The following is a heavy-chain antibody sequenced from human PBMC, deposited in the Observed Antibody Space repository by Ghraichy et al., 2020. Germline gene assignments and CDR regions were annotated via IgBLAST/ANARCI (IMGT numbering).Heavy chain of an antibody. CDR3: ARHCDDFWSGYFPRGEKRWWFDP. CDR2: IYYSGST. Sequence: SETLPLTCTVSGGSISSSSYYWGWIRQPPGKGLEWIGSIYYSGSTYYNPSLKSRVTISVDTSKNQFSLKLSSVTAADTAVYYCARHCDDFWSGYFPRGEKRWWFDPWGQGTLVTVSS. J-gene: IGHJ5*02. D-gene: IGHD3-3*01. V-gene: IGHV4-39*01. CDR1: GGSISSSSYY.